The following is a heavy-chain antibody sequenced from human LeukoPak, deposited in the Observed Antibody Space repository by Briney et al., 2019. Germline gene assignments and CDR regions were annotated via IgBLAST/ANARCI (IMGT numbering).Heavy chain of an antibody. J-gene: IGHJ6*02. CDR3: AKGGGDPYYYYYGMDV. V-gene: IGHV3-74*01. D-gene: IGHD3-16*01. CDR1: GFTFSNYM. CDR2: IKSDGITI. Sequence: GGSLRLSCAASGFTFSNYMMHWVRQAPGKGLVWVSRIKSDGITITYADSVKGRFTISRDNSKNTLYLQMNGLRAEDTAVYYCAKGGGDPYYYYYGMDVWGQGTTVTVSS.